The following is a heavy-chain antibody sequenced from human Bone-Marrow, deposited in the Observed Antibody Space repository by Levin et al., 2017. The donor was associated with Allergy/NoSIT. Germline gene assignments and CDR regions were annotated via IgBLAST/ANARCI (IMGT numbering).Heavy chain of an antibody. CDR2: IYSGGST. Sequence: GESLKISCAASGFTVSSNYMSWVRQAPGKGLEWVSVIYSGGSTYYADSVKGRFTISRDNSKNTLYLQMNSLRAEDTAVYYCARGGVDPGGNDYWGQGTLVTVSS. CDR1: GFTVSSNY. V-gene: IGHV3-53*01. CDR3: ARGGVDPGGNDY. D-gene: IGHD3-16*01. J-gene: IGHJ4*02.